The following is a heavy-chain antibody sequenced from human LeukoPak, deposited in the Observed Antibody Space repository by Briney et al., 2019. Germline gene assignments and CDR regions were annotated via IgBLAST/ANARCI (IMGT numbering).Heavy chain of an antibody. CDR3: AGDLRRVGSTKGPFDY. CDR2: ISYDGSNK. V-gene: IGHV3-30-3*01. J-gene: IGHJ4*02. Sequence: PGGSLRLSCAASGFTFSSYAMHWVRQAPGKGLEWVALISYDGSNKYYADSVKGRFTISRDNSKNTLYLQMNSLRAEDTAVYYCAGDLRRVGSTKGPFDYWGQGTLVTVSS. CDR1: GFTFSSYA. D-gene: IGHD1-26*01.